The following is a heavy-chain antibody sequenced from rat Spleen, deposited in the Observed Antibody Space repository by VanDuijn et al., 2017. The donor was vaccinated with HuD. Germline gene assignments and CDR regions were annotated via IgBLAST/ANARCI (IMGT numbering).Heavy chain of an antibody. Sequence: EVQLVESGGGSVQPGRSMKLSCAASGFTFNNYDMAWVRQAPTKCLEWVATISHDGSSTYYRDPEKGRFTISRDNAKSTLYLQMDSLRSEDTATYYCTRLYYSNWFAYWGQGTLVTVSS. V-gene: IGHV5-29*01. CDR2: ISHDGSST. CDR3: TRLYYSNWFAY. J-gene: IGHJ3*01. D-gene: IGHD1-1*01. CDR1: GFTFNNYD.